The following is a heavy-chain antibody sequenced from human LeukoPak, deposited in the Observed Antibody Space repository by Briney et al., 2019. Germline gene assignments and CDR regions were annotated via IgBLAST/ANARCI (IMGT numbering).Heavy chain of an antibody. CDR2: INSDGSDT. CDR3: AKDLVGSGYSEAG. J-gene: IGHJ4*02. V-gene: IGHV3-74*01. Sequence: GGSLRLSCAASGFTFSSYWMHWVRQAPGKGLVWVSRINSDGSDTIYADSVKGRFTISRDNSKNTLYLQMNSLRAEDTAVYYCAKDLVGSGYSEAGWGQGTLVTVSS. D-gene: IGHD3-3*01. CDR1: GFTFSSYW.